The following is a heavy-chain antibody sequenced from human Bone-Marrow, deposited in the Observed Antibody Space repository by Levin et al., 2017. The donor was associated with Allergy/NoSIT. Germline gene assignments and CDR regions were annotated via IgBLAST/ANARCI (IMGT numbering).Heavy chain of an antibody. V-gene: IGHV4-59*11. Sequence: SETLSLICSVSGVSIRSHQWSWIRQAPGKGLEWIGYVYYSGRTNYNPSLKSRVTMSVDTSKNQFSLKLNSVTAADTAMYYCARGVILTTRDYYSYYMGVWGKGTTVTVSS. CDR1: GVSIRSHQ. D-gene: IGHD3-10*01. CDR2: VYYSGRT. J-gene: IGHJ6*03. CDR3: ARGVILTTRDYYSYYMGV.